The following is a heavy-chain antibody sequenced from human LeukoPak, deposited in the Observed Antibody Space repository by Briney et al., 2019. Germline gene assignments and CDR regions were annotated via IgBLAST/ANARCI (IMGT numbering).Heavy chain of an antibody. J-gene: IGHJ4*02. D-gene: IGHD1-26*01. CDR2: SYSEEWVAISYSGGTS. CDR3: ARVWELSFDH. V-gene: IGHV3-53*01. Sequence: PGGSLRLSCAAPGFTLSSYEMNWVRQAPGKGLEWVAISYSEEWVAISYSGGTSQYAESVKGRFTISRDNSRNTLSLQMKSLRAEDTALYYCARVWELSFDHWGQGTLVTVSS. CDR1: GFTLSSYE.